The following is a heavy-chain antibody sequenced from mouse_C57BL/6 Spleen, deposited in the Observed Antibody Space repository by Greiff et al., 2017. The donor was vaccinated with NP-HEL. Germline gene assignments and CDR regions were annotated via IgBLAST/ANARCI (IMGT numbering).Heavy chain of an antibody. V-gene: IGHV14-2*01. D-gene: IGHD3-2*02. Sequence: DVKLQESGAELVKPGASVKLSCTASGFNFKDYYMRWVKQRPEQGLEWIGRIDPEDGETKYAPNFQGKATITVDTSSNTAYLQLSSLTSEDTAVYCCGRLSSGFAYWGQGTLVTVSA. CDR2: IDPEDGET. J-gene: IGHJ3*01. CDR3: GRLSSGFAY. CDR1: GFNFKDYY.